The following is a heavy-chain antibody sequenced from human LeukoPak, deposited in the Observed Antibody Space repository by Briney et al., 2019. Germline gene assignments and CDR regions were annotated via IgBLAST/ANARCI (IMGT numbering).Heavy chain of an antibody. V-gene: IGHV3-30*04. D-gene: IGHD3-10*01. J-gene: IGHJ4*02. CDR2: ISYDGGHK. CDR1: GFTFSSYA. Sequence: PGRSLRLSCVASGFTFSSYAMHWVRQAPGKGLEWVAAISYDGGHKYYADSVKGRFTISRDNSKHTLFLQMSDLRVEDTAVFYCARGVARSFDYWGQGTLVTVSS. CDR3: ARGVARSFDY.